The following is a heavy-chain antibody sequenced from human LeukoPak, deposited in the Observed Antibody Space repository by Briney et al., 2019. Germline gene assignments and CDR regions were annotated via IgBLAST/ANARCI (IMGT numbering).Heavy chain of an antibody. J-gene: IGHJ4*02. CDR3: ARDRGYFSY. V-gene: IGHV3-48*02. Sequence: GRSLRLSCAASGFTFSIYSMNWVRQAPGKWLEWVSYISSSSNTIYYADSVKGRFTISRDNAKNSVYLQMSSLRDEDTAVYYCARDRGYFSYWGQGTLVTVSS. CDR1: GFTFSIYS. D-gene: IGHD2-15*01. CDR2: ISSSSNTI.